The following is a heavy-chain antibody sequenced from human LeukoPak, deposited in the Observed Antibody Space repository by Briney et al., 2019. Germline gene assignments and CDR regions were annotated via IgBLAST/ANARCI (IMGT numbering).Heavy chain of an antibody. Sequence: PGGSLRLSCAASGFTFSSYWMSWVRQAPGKGLEWVANIKQDGSEKYYVDSVKGRFTISRDNAKNSLYLQMNSLRAEDTAVYYCARDSMDYGDYSFDYWGQGTLVTVSS. CDR3: ARDSMDYGDYSFDY. V-gene: IGHV3-7*01. CDR1: GFTFSSYW. J-gene: IGHJ4*02. CDR2: IKQDGSEK. D-gene: IGHD4-17*01.